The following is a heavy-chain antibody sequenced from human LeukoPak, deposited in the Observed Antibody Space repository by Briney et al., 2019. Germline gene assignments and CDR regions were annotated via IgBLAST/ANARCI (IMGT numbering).Heavy chain of an antibody. D-gene: IGHD1-7*01. J-gene: IGHJ4*02. V-gene: IGHV3-7*01. CDR2: IKQDGSEK. Sequence: GGSLRLSCAASGFTFSSYAMSWVRQAPGKGLEWVANIKQDGSEKFFADSVKGRFTISRDNARNSVYLQMNSLRVEDTAVYYCAREGGTQDYWGQGTLVTVSS. CDR3: AREGGTQDY. CDR1: GFTFSSYA.